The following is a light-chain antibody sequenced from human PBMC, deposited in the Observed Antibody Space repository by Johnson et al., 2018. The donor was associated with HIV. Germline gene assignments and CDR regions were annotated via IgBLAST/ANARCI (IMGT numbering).Light chain of an antibody. CDR3: GTWDGSLSVYV. CDR2: DNN. CDR1: SSNIGNNY. J-gene: IGLJ1*01. Sequence: QSVLTQPPSVSAAPGQKVTISCSGSSSNIGNNYVSWYQQLPGTAPKLLIYDNNKRPSGIPARFSGSKSATSATLAITGLQTGDEADYYCGTWDGSLSVYVFGAGTEVTVL. V-gene: IGLV1-51*01.